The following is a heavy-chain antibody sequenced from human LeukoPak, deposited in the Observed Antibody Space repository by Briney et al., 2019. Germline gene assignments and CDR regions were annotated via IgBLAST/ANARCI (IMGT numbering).Heavy chain of an antibody. CDR3: ARAQRGYSYGGIDY. J-gene: IGHJ4*02. CDR2: IYSGGST. D-gene: IGHD5-18*01. Sequence: PGGSLRLSCAASGFTVSSNYMSWVRQAPGKGLEWVSVIYSGGSTYYADSVKGRFTISRDNSKNTLYLQMNSLRAEDTAVYYCARAQRGYSYGGIDYWGQGTLVTVSS. V-gene: IGHV3-66*01. CDR1: GFTVSSNY.